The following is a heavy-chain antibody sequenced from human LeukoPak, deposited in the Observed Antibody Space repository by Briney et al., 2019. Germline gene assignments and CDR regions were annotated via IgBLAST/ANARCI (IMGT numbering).Heavy chain of an antibody. CDR3: ARRNYGDYQGFYWYFDL. D-gene: IGHD4-17*01. J-gene: IGHJ2*01. CDR1: GYSFSSYW. CDR2: IYPGDSES. V-gene: IGHV5-51*01. Sequence: GESLKISCKGSGYSFSSYWIGWVRQMPGKGLEWMGIIYPGDSESRYSPSFQGQVTMSADKSISTAYLQWSSLKASHTAIYYCARRNYGDYQGFYWYFDLWGRGTLVTVSS.